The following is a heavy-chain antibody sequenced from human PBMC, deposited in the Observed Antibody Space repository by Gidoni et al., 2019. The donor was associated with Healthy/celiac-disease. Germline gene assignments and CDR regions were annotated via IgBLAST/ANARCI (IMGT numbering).Heavy chain of an antibody. CDR2: ISGSGGST. CDR3: AKLSSSSWYGGWFDP. J-gene: IGHJ5*02. V-gene: IGHV3-23*01. CDR1: GSTFSSYA. D-gene: IGHD6-13*01. Sequence: EVQLLESGGGLVQPGGSLRLSCAVSGSTFSSYAMSWVRQAPGKGLEWGSAISGSGGSTYYADSVKGRFTISRDNSKNTLYLQMNSLRAEDTAVYYCAKLSSSSWYGGWFDPWGQGTLVTVSS.